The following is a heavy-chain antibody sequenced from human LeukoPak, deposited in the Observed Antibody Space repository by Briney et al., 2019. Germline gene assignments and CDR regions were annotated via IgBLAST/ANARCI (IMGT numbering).Heavy chain of an antibody. D-gene: IGHD3-22*01. CDR1: GGTFSSYA. Sequence: GASVKVSCKASGGTFSSYAISWVRQAPGQGLEWMGGIIPIFGTANYAQKFQGRVTITADKSTSTAYMELSSLRAEDTAVYYCARGQLTYYYDSSGYLYWGQGTLVTVSS. J-gene: IGHJ4*02. V-gene: IGHV1-69*06. CDR3: ARGQLTYYYDSSGYLY. CDR2: IIPIFGTA.